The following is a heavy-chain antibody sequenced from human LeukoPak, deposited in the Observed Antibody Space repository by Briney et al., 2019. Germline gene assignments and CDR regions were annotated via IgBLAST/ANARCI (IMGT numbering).Heavy chain of an antibody. CDR3: ARAGTTNFDY. D-gene: IGHD1-7*01. J-gene: IGHJ4*02. CDR2: INSDGSTT. V-gene: IGHV3-74*01. CDR1: GFTFSSYW. Sequence: GGSLRLSCAASGFTFSSYWMHWVRQAPGRGLVWVSRINSDGSTTSYAGSVKGRFTISRDNAKNTLYLQMNRLRAEDTAVYYCARAGTTNFDYWGQGTLVTVSS.